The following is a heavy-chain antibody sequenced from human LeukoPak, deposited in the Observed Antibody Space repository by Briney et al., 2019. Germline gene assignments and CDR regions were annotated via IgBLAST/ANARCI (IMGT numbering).Heavy chain of an antibody. Sequence: SETLSLTCAVYGGSFSGYYWSWIRQPPGKGLEWIGEINHSGSTNYNPSLKSRVTISVDTSKNQFSLKLSSVTAADTAVYYCARSYCSSTSCYAAYYYYMDVCGKGTTVTVSS. CDR3: ARSYCSSTSCYAAYYYYMDV. V-gene: IGHV4-34*01. D-gene: IGHD2-2*01. CDR2: INHSGST. CDR1: GGSFSGYY. J-gene: IGHJ6*03.